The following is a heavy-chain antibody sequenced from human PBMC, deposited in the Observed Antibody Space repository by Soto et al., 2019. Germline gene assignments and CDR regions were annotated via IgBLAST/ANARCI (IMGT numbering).Heavy chain of an antibody. CDR3: ARDQDGSGSYWTH. V-gene: IGHV1-69*13. CDR2: ISPIIGTA. J-gene: IGHJ4*02. Sequence: GASVKVSCKASGYTFTSYGISWVRQAPGQGLEWMGGISPIIGTANYAQKFQGRVTITADESTSTAYMELSSLRSEDTAVYYCARDQDGSGSYWTHWGQGTLVTVSS. D-gene: IGHD3-10*01. CDR1: GYTFTSYG.